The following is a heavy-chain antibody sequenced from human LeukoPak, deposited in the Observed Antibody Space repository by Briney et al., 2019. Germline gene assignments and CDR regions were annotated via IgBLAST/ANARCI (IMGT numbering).Heavy chain of an antibody. CDR3: ARGSWFVSSSLDWFDP. CDR1: GYTFTSYD. Sequence: ASVKVSCKASGYTFTSYDINWVRQATGQGLEWMGWMNPNSGNTGYAQKFQGRVTMTRNTSISTAYMELSSLRSEDTAVYYCARGSWFVSSSLDWFDPWGQGTLVTVSS. D-gene: IGHD6-13*01. V-gene: IGHV1-8*01. J-gene: IGHJ5*02. CDR2: MNPNSGNT.